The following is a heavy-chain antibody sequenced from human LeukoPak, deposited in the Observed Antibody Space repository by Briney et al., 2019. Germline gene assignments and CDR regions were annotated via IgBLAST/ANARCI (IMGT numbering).Heavy chain of an antibody. J-gene: IGHJ6*03. V-gene: IGHV1-18*01. D-gene: IGHD6-13*01. CDR1: GYTFTSYG. CDR3: ARDRPYSSSPTYYYYYMDV. CDR2: ISAYNGNT. Sequence: ASVKVSCKASGYTFTSYGISWVRQAPGQGLEWMGWISAYNGNTNYAQKLQGRVTMTTDTSTSTAYMELRSLRSDDTAVYYCARDRPYSSSPTYYYYYMDVWGKGTTVTVSS.